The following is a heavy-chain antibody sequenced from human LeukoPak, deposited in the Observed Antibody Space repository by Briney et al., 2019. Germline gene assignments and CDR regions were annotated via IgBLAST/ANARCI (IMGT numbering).Heavy chain of an antibody. CDR3: ARSLATSYYYMDV. D-gene: IGHD5-12*01. CDR2: ISYDGSNK. CDR1: GFTFSNYA. V-gene: IGHV3-30*04. Sequence: GGSLRLSCAASGFTFSNYAMHWVRQAPGKGLEWLAVISYDGSNKFYADSVRGRFTISRDNSKNTLHLQMNSQRAEDTAVYYCARSLATSYYYMDVWGKGTTVTVSS. J-gene: IGHJ6*03.